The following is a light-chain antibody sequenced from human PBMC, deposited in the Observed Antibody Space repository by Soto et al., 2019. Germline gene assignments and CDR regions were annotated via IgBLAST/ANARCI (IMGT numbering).Light chain of an antibody. V-gene: IGLV2-14*01. CDR3: ISYTGSSTSYV. CDR2: EVT. Sequence: QSVLTQPASVSGSPGQSITISCSGTSSDVGSYNHVAWYQQFPGNTPKLIIYEVTYRPSGVSHRFSASKSGNTASLSISGLQAEDEADHYCISYTGSSTSYVFGTGTKVTVL. J-gene: IGLJ1*01. CDR1: SSDVGSYNH.